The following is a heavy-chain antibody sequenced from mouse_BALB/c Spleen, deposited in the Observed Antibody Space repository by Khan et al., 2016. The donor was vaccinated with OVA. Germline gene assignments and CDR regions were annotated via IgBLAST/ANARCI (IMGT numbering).Heavy chain of an antibody. CDR1: GYTLTDYG. D-gene: IGHD2-1*01. V-gene: IGHV9-3-1*01. CDR3: ARSDGNYKFTY. J-gene: IGHJ3*01. Sequence: QVQLKQSGPELKKPGETVKISCKASGYTLTDYGMNWVKQAPGKGLRWMGWINTYTGETTYADDFKGRFAFSLEASASTAYLQVSNLKNEDTATYFGARSDGNYKFTYWGQGTLVTVSA. CDR2: INTYTGET.